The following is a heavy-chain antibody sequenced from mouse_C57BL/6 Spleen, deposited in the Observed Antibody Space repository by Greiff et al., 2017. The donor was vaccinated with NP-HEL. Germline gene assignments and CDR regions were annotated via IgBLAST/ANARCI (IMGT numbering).Heavy chain of an antibody. J-gene: IGHJ4*01. V-gene: IGHV7-3*01. Sequence: DVMLVESGGGLVQPGGSLSLSCAASGFTFTDYYMSWVRQPPGKALEWLGFIRNKANGYTTEYSASVKGRFTISRDNSQSILYLQMNALRAEDSATYYCARLGDYLYAMDYWGQGTSVTVSS. CDR3: ARLGDYLYAMDY. D-gene: IGHD2-4*01. CDR2: IRNKANGYTT. CDR1: GFTFTDYY.